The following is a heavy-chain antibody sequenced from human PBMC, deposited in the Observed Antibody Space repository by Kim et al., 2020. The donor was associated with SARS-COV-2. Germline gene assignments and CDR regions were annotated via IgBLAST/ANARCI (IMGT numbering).Heavy chain of an antibody. CDR1: GGSFSGYY. J-gene: IGHJ6*02. CDR2: INHSGST. D-gene: IGHD2-2*01. Sequence: SETLSLTCAVYGGSFSGYYWSWIRQPPGKGLEWIGEINHSGSTNYNPSLKSRVTISVDTSKNQFSLKLSSVTAADTAVYYCARESSLGYCSSTSCPDRDYGMDVWGQGTTVTVSS. CDR3: ARESSLGYCSSTSCPDRDYGMDV. V-gene: IGHV4-34*01.